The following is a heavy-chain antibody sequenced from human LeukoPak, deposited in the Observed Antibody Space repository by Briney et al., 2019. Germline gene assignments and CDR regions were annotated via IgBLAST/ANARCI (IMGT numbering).Heavy chain of an antibody. CDR2: ISWDGGST. CDR1: GFTFSNYW. J-gene: IGHJ4*02. V-gene: IGHV3-43D*03. D-gene: IGHD6-6*01. CDR3: AKANEEYSSSSPFDY. Sequence: GGSLRLSCAASGFTFSNYWMSWVRQAPGKGLEWVSLISWDGGSTYYADSVKGRFTISRDNSKNSLYLQMNSLRAEDTALYYCAKANEEYSSSSPFDYWGQGTLVTVSS.